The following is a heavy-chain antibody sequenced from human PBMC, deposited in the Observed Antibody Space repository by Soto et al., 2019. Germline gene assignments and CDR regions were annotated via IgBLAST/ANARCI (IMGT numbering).Heavy chain of an antibody. CDR2: ISAYNGNT. V-gene: IGHV1-18*01. D-gene: IGHD2-2*01. J-gene: IGHJ6*03. CDR1: GYTFTSYG. Sequence: ASVKVSCKASGYTFTSYGISWVRQAPGQGLEWMGWISAYNGNTNYAQKLQGRVTMTTDTSTSTAYMELRSLRSDDTAVYYCARQASSTSETKGRKITYYMDVWGKGTTVTVSS. CDR3: ARQASSTSETKGRKITYYMDV.